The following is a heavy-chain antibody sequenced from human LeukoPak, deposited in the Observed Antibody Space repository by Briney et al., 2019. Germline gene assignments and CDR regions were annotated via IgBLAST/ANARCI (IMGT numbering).Heavy chain of an antibody. V-gene: IGHV1-3*01. Sequence: GSSVKVSCKASGGTFSSYAISWVRQAPGQGLEWMGWINAGNGNTKYSQKFQGRVTITRDTSASTAYMELSSLRSEDTAVYYCARGVRWFGESYYFDYWGQGTLVTVSS. J-gene: IGHJ4*02. CDR2: INAGNGNT. CDR3: ARGVRWFGESYYFDY. CDR1: GGTFSSYA. D-gene: IGHD3-10*01.